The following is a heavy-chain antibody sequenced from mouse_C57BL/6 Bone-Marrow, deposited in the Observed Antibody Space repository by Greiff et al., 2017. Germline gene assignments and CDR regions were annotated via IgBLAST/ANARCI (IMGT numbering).Heavy chain of an antibody. Sequence: VQLQQPGAELVKPGASVKLSCKASGYTFTSYWMQWVKQRPGQGLEWIGEIDPSDSYTNYNQKFKGKATLTVDTSSSTAYMQLSSLTSEDSAVYYCARSVWSYAMDYWGQGTSVTVSS. CDR3: ARSVWSYAMDY. D-gene: IGHD2-10*02. V-gene: IGHV1-50*01. CDR1: GYTFTSYW. CDR2: IDPSDSYT. J-gene: IGHJ4*01.